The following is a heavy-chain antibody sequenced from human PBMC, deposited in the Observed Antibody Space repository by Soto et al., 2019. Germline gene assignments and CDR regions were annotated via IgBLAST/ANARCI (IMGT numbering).Heavy chain of an antibody. J-gene: IGHJ4*02. CDR2: IIPIFGTA. Sequence: SVKVSCKAPGGTFSSYAISWVRQAPGQGLEWMGGIIPIFGTANYAQKFQGRVTITADESTSTAYMELSSLRSEDTAVYYCARDSSSVDRNFDYWGQGTLVTVSS. D-gene: IGHD6-6*01. V-gene: IGHV1-69*13. CDR1: GGTFSSYA. CDR3: ARDSSSVDRNFDY.